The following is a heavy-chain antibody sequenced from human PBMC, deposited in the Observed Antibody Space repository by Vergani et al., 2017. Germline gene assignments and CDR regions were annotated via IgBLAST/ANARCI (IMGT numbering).Heavy chain of an antibody. D-gene: IGHD2/OR15-2a*01. J-gene: IGHJ4*02. CDR1: GGPISSHY. CDR2: SYYSGST. V-gene: IGHV4-59*11. CDR3: ASDTYGLIDY. Sequence: QVQLQESGPGLVKPSETLSLTCTVSGGPISSHYWRWIRQPPGKGLEWIGYSYYSGSTNYNPSLKSRVTITVDKSKNQFTLKLSSVTAAETAVYICASDTYGLIDYWGQGTLVTVSS.